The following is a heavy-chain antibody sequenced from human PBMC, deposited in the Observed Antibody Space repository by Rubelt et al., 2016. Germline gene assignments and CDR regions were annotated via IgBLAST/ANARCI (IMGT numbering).Heavy chain of an antibody. Sequence: QVQLQESGPGLVKPSETLSLTCPVSGGSISNYYWSWIRQPPGKGLEWIGYIYYSGSTYYNPSLKSRVTISVDTSKNQFSLRLSSVTAADTAVYYCARQNRYYYYGMDVWGQGTTVTVSS. CDR1: GGSISNYY. CDR3: ARQNRYYYYGMDV. J-gene: IGHJ6*02. CDR2: IYYSGST. V-gene: IGHV4-59*08.